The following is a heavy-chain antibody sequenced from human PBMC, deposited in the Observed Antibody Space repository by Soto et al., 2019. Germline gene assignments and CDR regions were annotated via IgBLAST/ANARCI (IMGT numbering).Heavy chain of an antibody. CDR1: CLTFTNAW. J-gene: IGHJ4*02. Sequence: EVQLVESGGGLVKPGGCLRLSRRASCLTFTNAWVNWVRHFPGKGLEWVGRIKTEADGGTTEYAAPVKGRFTISRDDSENTLYLHLNSLKAEDTALYFCTTAFEAPDYWGQGTLVTVSS. CDR2: IKTEADGGTT. V-gene: IGHV3-15*07. D-gene: IGHD6-6*01. CDR3: TTAFEAPDY.